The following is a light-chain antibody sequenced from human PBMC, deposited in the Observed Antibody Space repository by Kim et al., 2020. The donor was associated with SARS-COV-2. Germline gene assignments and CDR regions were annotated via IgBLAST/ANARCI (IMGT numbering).Light chain of an antibody. CDR2: GTS. CDR1: QTVTTSY. Sequence: EIVLTQSPGTLSLSPGESATLSCRASQTVTTSYLAWYQQKHGRAPRVLIYGTSSRATGIPDRFSGTGSGTVFTLTISSLEPEDSGVYYCQQSRTSPLTFGGGTKVDIK. V-gene: IGKV3-20*01. J-gene: IGKJ4*01. CDR3: QQSRTSPLT.